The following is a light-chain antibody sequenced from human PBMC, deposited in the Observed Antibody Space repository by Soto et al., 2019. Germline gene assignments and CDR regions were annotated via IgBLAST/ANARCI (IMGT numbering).Light chain of an antibody. V-gene: IGKV3-20*01. CDR3: QQYGSSPLFT. Sequence: EIVLTQSPGTLSLSPGERATLSCRASQSVSSSYLAWYQQQPGQAPRLLIYGASSRATGIPDRFSGSGSGTDFTLTISRMEPADFAVYYCQQYGSSPLFTFGPGTKVDIK. CDR2: GAS. CDR1: QSVSSSY. J-gene: IGKJ3*01.